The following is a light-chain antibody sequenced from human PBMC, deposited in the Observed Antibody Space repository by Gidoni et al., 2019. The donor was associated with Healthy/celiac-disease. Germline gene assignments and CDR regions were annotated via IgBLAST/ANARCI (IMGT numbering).Light chain of an antibody. V-gene: IGKV1-9*01. J-gene: IGKJ5*01. CDR2: GAS. CDR3: QQLNNYSIT. Sequence: DIQLTQSPSFLSASVGDRVTISCRASRGIRTYLAWYQEKPGKAPKLLIYGASTLQSGVPSRFSGSGSETEFTLTISSLQPEDFATYYCQQLNNYSITFXQXTRLEIK. CDR1: RGIRTY.